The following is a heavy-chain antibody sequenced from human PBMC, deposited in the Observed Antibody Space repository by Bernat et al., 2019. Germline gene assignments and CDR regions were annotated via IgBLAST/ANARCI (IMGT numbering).Heavy chain of an antibody. CDR1: GFTFSNAW. Sequence: EVQLVESGGGLVKPGGSLRLSCAASGFTFSNAWMSWVRQAPGKGLEWVGRIKSKTDGGTTDYAAPVKGKFTISRDDSKTTLFLQMNSLKTEDTAVYYCTTDRFYYDIRGVESDYWGQGTLVTVSS. CDR2: IKSKTDGGTT. CDR3: TTDRFYYDIRGVESDY. J-gene: IGHJ4*02. D-gene: IGHD3-22*01. V-gene: IGHV3-15*01.